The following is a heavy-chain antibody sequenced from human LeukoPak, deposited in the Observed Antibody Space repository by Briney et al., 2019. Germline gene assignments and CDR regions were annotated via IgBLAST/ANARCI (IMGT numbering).Heavy chain of an antibody. CDR2: IIPIFGTA. CDR1: GGTFSSYA. CDR3: ARDARQKWESTYYFDY. J-gene: IGHJ4*02. V-gene: IGHV1-69*06. Sequence: GASVKVSCKASGGTFSSYAISWVRQAPGQGLEWMGGIIPIFGTANYAQKFQGRVTITADKSTSTAYMELSSLRSEDTAVYYCARDARQKWESTYYFDYWGQGTLVTVSS. D-gene: IGHD1-26*01.